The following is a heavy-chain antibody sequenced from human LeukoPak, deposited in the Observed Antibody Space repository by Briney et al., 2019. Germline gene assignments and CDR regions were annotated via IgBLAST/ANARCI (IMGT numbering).Heavy chain of an antibody. D-gene: IGHD2-21*01. V-gene: IGHV3-33*01. CDR1: GFTFSSYG. J-gene: IGHJ4*02. CDR3: ARDGGATVVTPFNY. CDR2: IWYDGSNK. Sequence: PGRSLRLSCAASGFTFSSYGMHWVRQAPGKGLERVAVIWYDGSNKYYADSVKGRFTISRDNSKNTLYLQMSSLRAEDTAVYYCARDGGATVVTPFNYWGQGTLVTVSS.